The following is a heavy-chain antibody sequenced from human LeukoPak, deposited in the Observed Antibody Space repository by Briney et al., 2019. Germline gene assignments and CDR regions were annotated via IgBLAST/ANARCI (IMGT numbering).Heavy chain of an antibody. J-gene: IGHJ4*02. D-gene: IGHD3-16*01. Sequence: GGSLRLSCAASGFTFSSYWMSWLRQAPGKGLEWVANIKQDGGEKYYVDSVKGRFTISRDNAKNSLYLQMNSLRAEDTAVYYCARIGLDFYFDYWGQGTLVTVSS. CDR3: ARIGLDFYFDY. CDR2: IKQDGGEK. V-gene: IGHV3-7*01. CDR1: GFTFSSYW.